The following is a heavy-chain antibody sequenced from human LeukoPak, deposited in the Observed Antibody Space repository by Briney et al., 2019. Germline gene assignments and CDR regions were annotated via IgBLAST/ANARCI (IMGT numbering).Heavy chain of an antibody. V-gene: IGHV4-34*01. CDR2: INHSGST. CDR1: GGSFSGYY. J-gene: IGHJ5*02. Sequence: SETLSLTCAVYGGSFSGYYWSWIRQPPGKGLEWIGEINHSGSTNHNPSLKSRVTISVDTSKNQFSLKLSSVTAADTAVYYCARFYCSSTSCQDWFDPWGQGTLVTVSS. CDR3: ARFYCSSTSCQDWFDP. D-gene: IGHD2-2*01.